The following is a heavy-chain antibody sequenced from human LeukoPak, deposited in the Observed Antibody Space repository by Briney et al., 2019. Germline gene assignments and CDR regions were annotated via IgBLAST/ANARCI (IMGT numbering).Heavy chain of an antibody. CDR3: TKSMVRGTPLRWFDP. V-gene: IGHV4-59*01. D-gene: IGHD3-10*01. CDR1: GGSISSYY. Sequence: PSETLSLTCTVSGGSISSYYWGWIRQPPGKGLEWIGYITYSGSTNYNPSLKSRVTISVDTSKNQFSLKLSSVTAADTAVYYCTKSMVRGTPLRWFDPWGQGTLVTVSS. CDR2: ITYSGST. J-gene: IGHJ5*02.